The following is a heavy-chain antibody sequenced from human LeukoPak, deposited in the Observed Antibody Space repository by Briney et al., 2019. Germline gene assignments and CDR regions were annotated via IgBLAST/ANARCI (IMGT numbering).Heavy chain of an antibody. D-gene: IGHD6-13*01. CDR2: IWYDGSNK. CDR1: GFTFSSYG. V-gene: IGHV3-33*01. J-gene: IGHJ4*02. Sequence: PGGSLRLSCAASGFTFSSYGMHWVRQAPGKGLEWVAVIWYDGSNKYYADSVKGRFTISRDNSKNTLYLQMNSLRAEDTAVYCCARDGGPAAGSNNFDYWGQGTLVTVSS. CDR3: ARDGGPAAGSNNFDY.